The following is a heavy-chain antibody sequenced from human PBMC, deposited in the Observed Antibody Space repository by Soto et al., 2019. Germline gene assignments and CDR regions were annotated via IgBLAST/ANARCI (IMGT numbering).Heavy chain of an antibody. CDR2: INAANGNT. J-gene: IGHJ5*02. CDR1: GYTFTSYA. Sequence: GASVKVSCKASGYTFTSYAIHWVRQAPGQRLEWMGWINAANGNTKYSQKFQDRVTITRDTAASTVYMKVSSLRSEDTAVYYCARGYYYGRRWFDPWGQGTLVTVSS. CDR3: ARGYYYGRRWFDP. D-gene: IGHD3-10*02. V-gene: IGHV1-3*01.